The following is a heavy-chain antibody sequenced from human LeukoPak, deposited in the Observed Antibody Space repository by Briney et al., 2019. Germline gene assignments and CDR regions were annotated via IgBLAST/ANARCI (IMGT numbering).Heavy chain of an antibody. CDR3: AIEGSRGWFAFDY. J-gene: IGHJ4*02. V-gene: IGHV3-43*02. CDR1: GFTFDDYA. CDR2: ISGDGGSP. D-gene: IGHD1-26*01. Sequence: GGSLRLSCAASGFTFDDYAMHWLRQAPGKGWVWVSRISGDGGSPHYAVSVKGRFTVSRDNSKNSLYLQMNSLRTEDTALYYCAIEGSRGWFAFDYWGQGTLVTVSS.